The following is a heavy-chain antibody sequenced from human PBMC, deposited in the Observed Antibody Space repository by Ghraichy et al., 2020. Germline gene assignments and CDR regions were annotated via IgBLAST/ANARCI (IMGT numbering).Heavy chain of an antibody. CDR3: ASMGYFDWSNYYYYYSMDV. V-gene: IGHV1-8*01. D-gene: IGHD3-9*01. CDR2: MNPNSGNT. CDR1: GYTFTSYD. J-gene: IGHJ6*02. Sequence: ASVKVSCKASGYTFTSYDINWVRQATGQGLEWMGWMNPNSGNTGYAQKFQGRVTMTRNTSISTAYMELSSLRSEDTAVYYCASMGYFDWSNYYYYYSMDVWGQGTTVTVSS.